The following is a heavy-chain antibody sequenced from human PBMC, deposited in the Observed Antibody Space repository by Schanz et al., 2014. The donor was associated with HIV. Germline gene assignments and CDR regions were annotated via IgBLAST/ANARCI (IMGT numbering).Heavy chain of an antibody. J-gene: IGHJ6*02. V-gene: IGHV3-33*05. CDR2: ISYDGSNK. Sequence: VQLVESGGDLVQPGGSLRLSCAASGFTFSTKGMHWVRQAPGKGLEWVAVISYDGSNKYYADSVKGRFTISRDNSRKTLYLQMNSLRAEDTALYYCATTLYPYTSSSDYYYGMDVWGQGTTVTVSS. CDR1: GFTFSTKG. D-gene: IGHD6-6*01. CDR3: ATTLYPYTSSSDYYYGMDV.